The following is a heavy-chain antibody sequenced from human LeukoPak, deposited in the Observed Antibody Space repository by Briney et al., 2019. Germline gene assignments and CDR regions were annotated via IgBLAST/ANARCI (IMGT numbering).Heavy chain of an antibody. CDR1: GYTLTELS. CDR2: IIPIFGTA. J-gene: IGHJ4*02. V-gene: IGHV1-69*13. D-gene: IGHD3-22*01. Sequence: SVKVSCKVSGYTLTELSMHWVRQTPGQGLEWMGGIIPIFGTANYAQKFQGRVTITADESTSTAYMELSSLRSEDTAVYYCARDRFYSSGYYHFDYWGQGTLVTVSS. CDR3: ARDRFYSSGYYHFDY.